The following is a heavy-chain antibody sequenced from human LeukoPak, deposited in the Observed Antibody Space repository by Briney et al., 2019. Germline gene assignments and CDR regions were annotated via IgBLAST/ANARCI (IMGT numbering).Heavy chain of an antibody. J-gene: IGHJ3*02. D-gene: IGHD1-1*01. CDR1: GFTFSSYA. Sequence: GGSLRLSCAASGFTFSSYAMHWVRQAPGKGLEWVSAISGSGGSTYYADSVKGRFTISRDNSKNTLYLQMNSLRAEDTAVYYCAKGVWNELDAFDIWGQGTMVTVSS. CDR2: ISGSGGST. CDR3: AKGVWNELDAFDI. V-gene: IGHV3-23*01.